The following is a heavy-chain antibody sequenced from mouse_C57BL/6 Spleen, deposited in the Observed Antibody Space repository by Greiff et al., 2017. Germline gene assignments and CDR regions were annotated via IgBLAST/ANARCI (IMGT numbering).Heavy chain of an antibody. CDR1: GYTFTSYW. D-gene: IGHD2-10*01. V-gene: IGHV1-7*01. CDR3: ARAYYHDLYSLDY. Sequence: QVQLQQSGAELAKPGASVKLSCKASGYTFTSYWMHWVQQRPGQGLEWIGYINPCSGYTKYNQKFKDKATLTADKSAITASMQRTSLTYKDSAVYYCARAYYHDLYSLDYWGQGTTVTVSS. J-gene: IGHJ4*01. CDR2: INPCSGYT.